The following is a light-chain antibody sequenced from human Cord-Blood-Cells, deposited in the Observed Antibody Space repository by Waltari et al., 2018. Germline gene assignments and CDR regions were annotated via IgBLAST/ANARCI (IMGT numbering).Light chain of an antibody. CDR2: DVS. J-gene: IGLJ3*02. CDR3: SSYTSSSTGV. V-gene: IGLV2-14*01. CDR1: SSDVGGYNY. Sequence: QSALTQPAPVSGSPGQSITISCTGTSSDVGGYNYVSWYQQHPGKAPKLMIYDVSKRPSGVSNRFSGSKSGNTASLTSSGLQAEDEADYYCSSYTSSSTGVFGGGTKLTVL.